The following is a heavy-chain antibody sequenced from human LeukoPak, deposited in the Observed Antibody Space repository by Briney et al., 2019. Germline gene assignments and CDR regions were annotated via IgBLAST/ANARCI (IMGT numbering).Heavy chain of an antibody. J-gene: IGHJ4*02. V-gene: IGHV3-23*01. CDR3: AKAPGGGDYYLV. CDR2: ISGSGGST. CDR1: GFTFSSYA. Sequence: GGSLRLSCAASGFTFSSYAMSWVRQAPGKGLEWVSAISGSGGSTYYADSVKGRFTISRDNPKNTLYLQMNSLRAEDTAVYYCAKAPGGGDYYLVWGQGTLVTVSS. D-gene: IGHD4-17*01.